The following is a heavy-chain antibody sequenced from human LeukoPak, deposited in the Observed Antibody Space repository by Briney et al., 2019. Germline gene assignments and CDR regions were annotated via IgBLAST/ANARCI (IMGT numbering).Heavy chain of an antibody. CDR3: ARDRILWFGELFYYGMDV. D-gene: IGHD3-10*01. CDR1: GFTFRSYE. CDR2: ISSSGSTI. V-gene: IGHV3-48*03. J-gene: IGHJ6*04. Sequence: GGSLRLSCAASGFTFRSYEMNWVRQAPGKGLVWVSYISSSGSTIYYADSVKGRFTISRDNAKNSLYLQMNSLRAEDTAVYYCARDRILWFGELFYYGMDVWGKGTTVTVSS.